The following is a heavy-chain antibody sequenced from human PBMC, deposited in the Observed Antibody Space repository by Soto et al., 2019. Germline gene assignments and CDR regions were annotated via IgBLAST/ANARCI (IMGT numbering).Heavy chain of an antibody. CDR2: IIPVFGTA. Sequence: QVQLVQSGAEVKKPGSSVKVSCQASGGTFSSYAISWVRHAAGQGLEWRGGIIPVFGTANYAQKFQGRVTITAEESTSTAYLELSSLRSEDTAVYYWALSGVFGWGGNSECTHDWYYYGMDVWGQGTTVTVSS. V-gene: IGHV1-69*01. CDR3: ALSGVFGWGGNSECTHDWYYYGMDV. D-gene: IGHD2-21*02. J-gene: IGHJ6*02. CDR1: GGTFSSYA.